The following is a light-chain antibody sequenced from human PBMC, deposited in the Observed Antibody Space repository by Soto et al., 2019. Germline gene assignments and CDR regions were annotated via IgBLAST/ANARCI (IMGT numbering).Light chain of an antibody. Sequence: DIQMTQSPSSLSASVGDRVTITCQASQDISNYLNWYQQKQGKAPKLLIYDASNLETGVPSRFSGSGSGTDFTFTISSLQPEDIATYYFQQYDNLPFTFGPGTKVDIK. CDR3: QQYDNLPFT. CDR1: QDISNY. J-gene: IGKJ3*01. CDR2: DAS. V-gene: IGKV1-33*01.